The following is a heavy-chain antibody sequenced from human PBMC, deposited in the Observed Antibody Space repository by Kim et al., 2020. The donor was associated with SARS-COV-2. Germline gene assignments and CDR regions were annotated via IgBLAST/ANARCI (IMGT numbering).Heavy chain of an antibody. D-gene: IGHD3-16*01. J-gene: IGHJ2*01. CDR3: ARNRGGVSDDWYFDL. CDR2: IDDVGSGK. V-gene: IGHV3-74*01. Sequence: GGSLRLSCAASGFTFSSYVMHWVRQAPGKGLVWVARIDDVGSGKEYADSVKGRFTVSRDNGKNTVYLQMNSLTSEDTGVYYCARNRGGVSDDWYFDL. CDR1: GFTFSSYV.